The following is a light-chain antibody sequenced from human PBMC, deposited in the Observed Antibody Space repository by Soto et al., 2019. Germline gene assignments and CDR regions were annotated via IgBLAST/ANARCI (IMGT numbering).Light chain of an antibody. CDR2: WAS. CDR1: QSVLYMSNNKNH. CDR3: YQYFSTPLT. V-gene: IGKV4-1*01. J-gene: IGKJ4*01. Sequence: DIVMTQSADSLSVSLGERATINCKYSQSVLYMSNNKNHLGWYQQQPGQPPKVVIYWASTRESGVPHRFSGSGSGTDFTLTISSLQSEDVAVYYCYQYFSTPLTFGGGTKVDI.